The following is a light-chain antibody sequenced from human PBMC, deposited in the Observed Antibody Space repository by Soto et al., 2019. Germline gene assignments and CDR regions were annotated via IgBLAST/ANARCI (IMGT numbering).Light chain of an antibody. CDR1: RSVSSN. J-gene: IGKJ5*01. CDR3: QQYNNWPAIT. Sequence: EIVMTQSPATLSVSPGERATLSCRASRSVSSNLAWYQQKPGQAPSLLIYGAFTRATGIPARFSGSGSGTEFTLTISSLQSEDFALYYCQQYNNWPAITFGQGTRLEIK. V-gene: IGKV3D-15*01. CDR2: GAF.